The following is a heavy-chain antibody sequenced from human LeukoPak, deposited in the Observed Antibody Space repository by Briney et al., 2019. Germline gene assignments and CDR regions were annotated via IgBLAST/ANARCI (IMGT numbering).Heavy chain of an antibody. CDR3: TRQILTGYYSFDY. Sequence: GRSLRLSCAASGFTFSSYGTHWVRQAPGKGLEWVAVIWYDGSNKYYADSMKGRFTISRDNSKNTLYLQMNSLSAEDTAVDYCTRQILTGYYSFDYWGQGTLVTVSS. V-gene: IGHV3-33*01. CDR1: GFTFSSYG. D-gene: IGHD3-9*01. CDR2: IWYDGSNK. J-gene: IGHJ4*02.